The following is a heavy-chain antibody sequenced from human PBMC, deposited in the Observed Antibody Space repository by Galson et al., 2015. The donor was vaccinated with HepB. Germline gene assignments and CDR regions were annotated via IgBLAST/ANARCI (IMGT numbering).Heavy chain of an antibody. V-gene: IGHV3-23*01. CDR3: AKLGAVVPPRGSAAFAL. CDR2: ISAGGGTT. D-gene: IGHD2-2*01. Sequence: SLRLSCADSGFNFANYGMNWVRQAPGKGLEWVSGISAGGGTTYYADSVKGRFTISRDNAKNTLYLQMHSLTADDTALYLCAKLGAVVPPRGSAAFALWGQGTMVTVSS. J-gene: IGHJ3*01. CDR1: GFNFANYG.